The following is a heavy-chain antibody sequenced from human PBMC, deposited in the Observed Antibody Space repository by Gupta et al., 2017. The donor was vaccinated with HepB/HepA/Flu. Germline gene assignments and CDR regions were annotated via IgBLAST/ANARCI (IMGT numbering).Heavy chain of an antibody. Sequence: EVHLVESGGGLVQPGGSLRLPCAASGFTFGHLYMDWVRQAPGKGLEWVGRTRNRANSYTTEYAASVKGRFSISRDDSKNSLFLQMNSLKSEDTAVYYCTRVYSTNWGKNGMDVWGQGTTVTVSS. CDR2: TRNRANSYTT. J-gene: IGHJ6*02. V-gene: IGHV3-72*01. D-gene: IGHD2-2*01. CDR3: TRVYSTNWGKNGMDV. CDR1: GFTFGHLY.